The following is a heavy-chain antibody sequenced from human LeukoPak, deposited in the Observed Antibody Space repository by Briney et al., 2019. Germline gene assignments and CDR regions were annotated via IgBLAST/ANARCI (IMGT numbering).Heavy chain of an antibody. Sequence: GGSLRLSCAASGFTFSDYYMSWIRQAPGKGLEWVSYISSRGSTKYYADSVKGRFTISRDNAKNSLYLQMNSLRAEDTAVYYCAKDTITIFGVVIHFDYWGQGTLVTVSS. D-gene: IGHD3-3*01. CDR2: ISSRGSTK. CDR3: AKDTITIFGVVIHFDY. CDR1: GFTFSDYY. J-gene: IGHJ4*02. V-gene: IGHV3-11*01.